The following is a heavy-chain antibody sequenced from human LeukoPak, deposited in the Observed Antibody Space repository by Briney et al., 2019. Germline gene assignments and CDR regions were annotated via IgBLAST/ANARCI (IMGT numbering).Heavy chain of an antibody. CDR2: IWYDGSNK. Sequence: SGGSLRLSCAASGFTFSSYGMHWVRQAPGKGLEWVAVIWYDGSNKYYADSVKGRFTISRDNSKNTLYLQMNSLRAEDTAVYYCARDAAQLADPFNWFDPWGQGTLVTVSS. V-gene: IGHV3-33*01. D-gene: IGHD6-13*01. CDR1: GFTFSSYG. CDR3: ARDAAQLADPFNWFDP. J-gene: IGHJ5*02.